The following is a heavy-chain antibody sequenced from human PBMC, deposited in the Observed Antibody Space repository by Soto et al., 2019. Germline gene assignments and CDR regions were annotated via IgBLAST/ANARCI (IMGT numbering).Heavy chain of an antibody. D-gene: IGHD3-22*01. CDR2: ISGSGGST. J-gene: IGHJ6*02. CDR3: AKDRKNYYDSSGRRLYYYGMDV. Sequence: QPGGSLRLSCAASGFTFSSYAMSWVRQAPGKGLEWVSAISGSGGSTYYADSVKGRFTISRDNSKNTLYLQMNSLRAEDTAVYYCAKDRKNYYDSSGRRLYYYGMDVWGQGTTVTVSS. CDR1: GFTFSSYA. V-gene: IGHV3-23*01.